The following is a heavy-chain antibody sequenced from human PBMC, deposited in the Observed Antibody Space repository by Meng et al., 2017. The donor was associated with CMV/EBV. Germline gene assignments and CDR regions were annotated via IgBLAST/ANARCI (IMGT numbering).Heavy chain of an antibody. CDR2: IYWDDDK. V-gene: IGHV2-5*02. D-gene: IGHD5-18*01. CDR1: GFSHSTSGVG. Sequence: QLTFHESRHPLLKPTQTLTLTSTFSGFSHSTSGVGVGWSRQPPGKALEWLALIYWDDDKRYSPSLKSRLTITKDTSKNQVVLTMTNMDPVDTATYYCAHRGSYGYHGYWGQGTLVTVSS. CDR3: AHRGSYGYHGY. J-gene: IGHJ4*02.